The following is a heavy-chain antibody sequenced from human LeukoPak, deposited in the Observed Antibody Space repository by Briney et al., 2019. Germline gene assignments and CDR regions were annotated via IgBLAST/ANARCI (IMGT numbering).Heavy chain of an antibody. V-gene: IGHV3-21*01. CDR3: ARVRTMATISADY. CDR1: GFTFSSYT. D-gene: IGHD5-24*01. CDR2: ISSSSSYI. Sequence: GGSLRLSCATSGFTFSSYTMNWVRQAPGKGLEWVSSISSSSSYIYYAESVKGRFTISRDDAKNSLYLQMNSLRAEDTAVYYCARVRTMATISADYWGQGTLVTVSS. J-gene: IGHJ4*02.